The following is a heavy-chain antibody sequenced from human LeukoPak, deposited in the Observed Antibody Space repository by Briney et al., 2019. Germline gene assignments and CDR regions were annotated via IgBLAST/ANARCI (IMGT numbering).Heavy chain of an antibody. V-gene: IGHV3-23*01. CDR1: GFTFSSYA. CDR2: ISGSGGST. CDR3: AKDGSGEGQFDY. J-gene: IGHJ4*02. Sequence: PGGSLRPSCAASGFTFSSYAMSWVRQAPGKGLEWVSGISGSGGSTYYADSVKGRFTISRDTSKNTLYLQMNSLRAEDTAVYYCAKDGSGEGQFDYWGQGTLVTVSS. D-gene: IGHD2-15*01.